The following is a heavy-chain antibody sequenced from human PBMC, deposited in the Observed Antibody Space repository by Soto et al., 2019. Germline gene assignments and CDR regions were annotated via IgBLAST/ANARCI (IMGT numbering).Heavy chain of an antibody. Sequence: EVQLLESGGGLVQPGGSLRLSCAASGFTFSSYAMSWVRQAPGKGLEWVSAISGSGGSTYYADSVKGRFTISRDNSKNPLYLQMNSLKAEDTAVYYCAKAGGLLPFLEAGYMDVWGKGTTVTVSS. CDR3: AKAGGLLPFLEAGYMDV. D-gene: IGHD3-3*01. CDR2: ISGSGGST. J-gene: IGHJ6*03. V-gene: IGHV3-23*01. CDR1: GFTFSSYA.